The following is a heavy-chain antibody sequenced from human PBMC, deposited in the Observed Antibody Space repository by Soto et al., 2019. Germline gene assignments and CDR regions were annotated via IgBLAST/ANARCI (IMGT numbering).Heavy chain of an antibody. CDR1: GFTVSSYA. CDR2: ISGSGGST. Sequence: PGGAQRLSCAASGFTVSSYAMSWVRQAPGKGLEWVSAISGSGGSTYYADSVKGRFTISRDNSKNTLYLQMNSLRAEDTAVYYCAKDPPYYDILTGYYATSSLGAFDIWGPGTMVPVSS. CDR3: AKDPPYYDILTGYYATSSLGAFDI. D-gene: IGHD3-9*01. V-gene: IGHV3-23*01. J-gene: IGHJ3*02.